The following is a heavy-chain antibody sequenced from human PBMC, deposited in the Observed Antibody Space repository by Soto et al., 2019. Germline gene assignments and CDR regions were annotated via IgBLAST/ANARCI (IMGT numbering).Heavy chain of an antibody. D-gene: IGHD6-13*01. CDR3: VKDAPPKHQLDGRIDS. J-gene: IGHJ4*02. CDR1: GFTFRNYG. V-gene: IGHV3-30*18. CDR2: ISYDETSK. Sequence: QVQLVESGGGVVQPGRSLRLSCAGSGFTFRNYGMHWVRRAPGKGLEWVAVISYDETSKYYTDSVKGRFTISRDNSKNTLYLQMNSLRLEDTAVYYCVKDAPPKHQLDGRIDSWGQGTLVTVSS.